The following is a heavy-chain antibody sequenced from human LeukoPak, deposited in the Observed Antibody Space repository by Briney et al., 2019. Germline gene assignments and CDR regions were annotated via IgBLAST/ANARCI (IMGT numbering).Heavy chain of an antibody. D-gene: IGHD3-10*01. CDR1: GGSFSGYY. J-gene: IGHJ5*02. CDR2: MFYSGST. CDR3: ARTERSTMVRGVSNNWFDP. V-gene: IGHV4-59*01. Sequence: SETLSLTCAVYGGSFSGYYWGWIRQPPGKGLEWIGYMFYSGSTNYNPSLKSRVTISVDTSKNQFSLKLSSVTAADTAVYYCARTERSTMVRGVSNNWFDPWGQGTLVTVSS.